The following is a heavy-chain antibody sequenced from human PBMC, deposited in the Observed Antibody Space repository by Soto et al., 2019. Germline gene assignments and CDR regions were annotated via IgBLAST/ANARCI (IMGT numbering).Heavy chain of an antibody. D-gene: IGHD5-18*01. CDR3: ARDRLMATAGTARHYFGLDV. Sequence: TLSLTCTVSGGSIRSGGYYWSWVRQSPRRGLEWIGNIYYSGSTYYNPSLKSRLTISVDTSKNQFSLNLSSVTAADTAVYYCARDRLMATAGTARHYFGLDVWGQGTTVTVSS. CDR1: GGSIRSGGYY. CDR2: IYYSGST. J-gene: IGHJ6*02. V-gene: IGHV4-31*03.